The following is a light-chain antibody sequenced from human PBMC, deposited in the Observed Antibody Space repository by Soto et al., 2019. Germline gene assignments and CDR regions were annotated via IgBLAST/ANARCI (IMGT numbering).Light chain of an antibody. Sequence: DIQMTQSPSTLFASVGDRVTVTCRASQSISSWLAWYQQKAGKAPKLLIYKASALESGVPSRFSGSGSGTEFTLTISSLEPEDFATYYCQHYNTYPWTFGQGTKVEIK. CDR2: KAS. J-gene: IGKJ1*01. CDR3: QHYNTYPWT. V-gene: IGKV1-5*03. CDR1: QSISSW.